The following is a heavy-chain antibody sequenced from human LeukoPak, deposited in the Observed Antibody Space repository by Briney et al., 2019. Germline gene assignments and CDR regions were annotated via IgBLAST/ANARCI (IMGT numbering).Heavy chain of an antibody. D-gene: IGHD2/OR15-2a*01. V-gene: IGHV4-59*12. Sequence: PSETLSLTCTVSGGSISSYYWSWIRQPPGKGLEWIGYISHSGSTIHNPSLKSRVTISVDTSKNQFSLKLSSVTAADTAVYYCARGRRFHYMDVWGKGTTVTVSS. CDR2: ISHSGST. CDR3: ARGRRFHYMDV. J-gene: IGHJ6*03. CDR1: GGSISSYY.